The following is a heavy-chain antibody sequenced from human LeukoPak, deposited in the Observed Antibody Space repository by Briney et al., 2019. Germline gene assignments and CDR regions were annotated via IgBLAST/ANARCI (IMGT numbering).Heavy chain of an antibody. D-gene: IGHD3-22*01. Sequence: GSLRLSCAASGFSLSSFSMNWVRQAPGKGLEWIGSIYHSGSTYYNPSLKSRVTISVDTSKNQFSLKLSSVTAADTAVYYCARGPLRDSSGYYYKYFQHWGQGTLVTVSS. CDR1: GFSLSSFSM. CDR3: ARGPLRDSSGYYYKYFQH. V-gene: IGHV4-38-2*01. CDR2: IYHSGST. J-gene: IGHJ1*01.